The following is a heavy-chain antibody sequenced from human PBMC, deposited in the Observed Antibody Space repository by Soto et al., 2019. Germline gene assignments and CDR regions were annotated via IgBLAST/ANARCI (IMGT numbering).Heavy chain of an antibody. Sequence: SVKVSCKASGFTLTSADVQWVRQTRGQRLEWIGWIVGGSGSTNYAQQFQGRLAITRDMSTSTVYMELSSLRSEDTAVYYCAADWRNKPLDFWGKGTLVTVAS. J-gene: IGHJ4*02. CDR1: GFTLTSAD. V-gene: IGHV1-58*01. CDR2: IVGGSGST. D-gene: IGHD4-4*01. CDR3: AADWRNKPLDF.